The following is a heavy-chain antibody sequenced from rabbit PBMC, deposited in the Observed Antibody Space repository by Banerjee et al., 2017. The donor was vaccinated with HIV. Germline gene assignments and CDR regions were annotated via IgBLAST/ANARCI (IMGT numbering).Heavy chain of an antibody. CDR2: INASTGRP. D-gene: IGHD2-1*01. J-gene: IGHJ6*01. CDR3: ARGSATMTMVITGFYLGL. V-gene: IGHV1S45*01. CDR1: GFSFSDRDV. Sequence: QEQLVESGGGLVQPQGSLTLTCKASGFSFSDRDVMCWVRQAPGKGLQWIGCINASTGRPVYATWASGRFTISRTSSTTVTLRMTSLTAADTATYFCARGSATMTMVITGFYLGLWGQGTLVTVS.